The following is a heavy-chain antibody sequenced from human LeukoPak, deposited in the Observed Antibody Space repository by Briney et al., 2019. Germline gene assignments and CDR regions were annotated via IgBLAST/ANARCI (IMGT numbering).Heavy chain of an antibody. CDR1: GFTFSSYS. D-gene: IGHD6-6*01. V-gene: IGHV3-21*01. CDR2: NSSSSSYI. Sequence: PGGSLRLSCAASGFTFSSYSMNWVRQAPGKGLEWVSSNSSSSSYIYYADSVKGRFTISRDNAKNSLYLQMNSLRAEDTAVYYCARGVRSSPSWFDPWGQGTLVTVSS. CDR3: ARGVRSSPSWFDP. J-gene: IGHJ5*02.